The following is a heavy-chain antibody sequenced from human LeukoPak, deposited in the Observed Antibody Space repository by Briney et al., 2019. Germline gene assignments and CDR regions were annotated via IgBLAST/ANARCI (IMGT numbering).Heavy chain of an antibody. CDR1: GYSFTNYW. V-gene: IGHV5-51*01. CDR3: ARIWLRAFDI. CDR2: IYPDDSDT. Sequence: HGESLKISRKGSGYSFTNYWIAWVRQMPGKGLEWMGIIYPDDSDTRYSPSFQGQVTISADKSISTAYLQWSSLKASDTAMYYCARIWLRAFDIWGQGTMVTVSS. D-gene: IGHD3-16*01. J-gene: IGHJ3*02.